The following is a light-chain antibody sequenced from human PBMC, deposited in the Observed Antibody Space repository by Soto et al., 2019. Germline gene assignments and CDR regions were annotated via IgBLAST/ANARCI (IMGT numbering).Light chain of an antibody. V-gene: IGLV2-14*01. J-gene: IGLJ1*01. Sequence: QSALTQPASVSGSPGQSITISCTGTSSDVGDYNYVSWYQQHPGKAPKLMIYDVSSRPSGVSNRFSGSKSGNTASLTISGLQAADEADYYCQSYTSTSTPYVFGTGTKVTVL. CDR2: DVS. CDR1: SSDVGDYNY. CDR3: QSYTSTSTPYV.